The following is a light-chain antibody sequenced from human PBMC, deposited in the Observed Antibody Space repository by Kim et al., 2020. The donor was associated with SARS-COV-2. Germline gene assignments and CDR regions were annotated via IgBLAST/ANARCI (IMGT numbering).Light chain of an antibody. V-gene: IGKV1-16*01. Sequence: DVQMTQSPSSVSASVGDRVTITCRASQDIHHHLAWFQQKPGKAPRSLIFATSTLHTGVPSRFSGSGYGTDFTLTIDTLQPEDTATYYCQQYRFYPPTFGQGTKVDIK. CDR2: ATS. CDR3: QQYRFYPPT. J-gene: IGKJ1*01. CDR1: QDIHHH.